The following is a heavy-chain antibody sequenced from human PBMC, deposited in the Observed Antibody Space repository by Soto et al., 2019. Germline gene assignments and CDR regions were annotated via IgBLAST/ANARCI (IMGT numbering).Heavy chain of an antibody. CDR3: ARMNVDSYQFYYAMDV. D-gene: IGHD4-17*01. CDR2: IFSDNER. V-gene: IGHV2-26*01. CDR1: GFSLTTGKMG. J-gene: IGHJ6*02. Sequence: QVTLKESGPALVKPTETLTLTCTVSGFSLTTGKMGVSWIRQPPGKALEWLAHIFSDNERYYITSLQGRLTNSKDTSGSQVVLSMTNVDPVDTATYYCARMNVDSYQFYYAMDVWGQGNTVTVSS.